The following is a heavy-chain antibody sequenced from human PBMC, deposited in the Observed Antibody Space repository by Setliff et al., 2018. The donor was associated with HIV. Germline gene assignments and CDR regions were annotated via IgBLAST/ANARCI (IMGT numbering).Heavy chain of an antibody. V-gene: IGHV4-34*01. D-gene: IGHD3-16*01. CDR1: GETFRGYK. CDR3: ARRAMWGDLDY. Sequence: SETLSLTCGVSGETFRGYKWSWIRQSPGKGLEWIGEIDHIGSTTYNPSLKTRITMSSDTSKRQFSLKLSSVTAADTATYYCARRAMWGDLDYWGQGALDTVSS. J-gene: IGHJ4*02. CDR2: IDHIGST.